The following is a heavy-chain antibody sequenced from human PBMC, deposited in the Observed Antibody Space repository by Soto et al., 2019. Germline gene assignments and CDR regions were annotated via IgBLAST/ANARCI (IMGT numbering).Heavy chain of an antibody. Sequence: EASVKVSCKASRYTFNSYGISWLRQAPGQGLEWMGWISAYNGKTNYAQKLQGRVTMTTDTSTSTDYMELRSLRSDDTAVYYCARVVVEYYDFWSGSKEYYGMDVWGQGTTVTVSS. D-gene: IGHD3-3*01. J-gene: IGHJ6*02. CDR1: RYTFNSYG. V-gene: IGHV1-18*01. CDR2: ISAYNGKT. CDR3: ARVVVEYYDFWSGSKEYYGMDV.